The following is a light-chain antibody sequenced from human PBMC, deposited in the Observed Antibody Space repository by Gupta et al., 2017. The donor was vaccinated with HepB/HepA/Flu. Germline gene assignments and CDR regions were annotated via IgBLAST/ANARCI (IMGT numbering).Light chain of an antibody. Sequence: ELVMTQSPATLSLSPGERATLSCRASQSVSSNLAWYQQKPGQAPRLLIYGASTRATGIPARFSGSGSGTEFTLTISSLQAEDVADYYCQQYNNWPLTFGQGTRLEIK. V-gene: IGKV3-15*01. CDR3: QQYNNWPLT. CDR1: QSVSSN. J-gene: IGKJ5*01. CDR2: GAS.